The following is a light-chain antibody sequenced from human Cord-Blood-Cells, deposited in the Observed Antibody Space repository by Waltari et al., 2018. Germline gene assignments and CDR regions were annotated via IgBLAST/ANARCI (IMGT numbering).Light chain of an antibody. CDR3: QQRSNWPPYT. CDR1: QSVSSY. V-gene: IGKV3-11*01. CDR2: DAS. Sequence: EIVLTQSPATLSLSPGERATLSCRASQSVSSYLAWYQQKPGQDPRLLIYDASNRATGIPARFSGSGSVTDFTLTISSLEPEDFAVYYCQQRSNWPPYTFGQGTKLEIK. J-gene: IGKJ2*01.